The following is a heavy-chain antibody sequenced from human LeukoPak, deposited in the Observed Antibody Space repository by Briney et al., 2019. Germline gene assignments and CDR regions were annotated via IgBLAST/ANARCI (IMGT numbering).Heavy chain of an antibody. CDR1: GGPVNSYN. D-gene: IGHD3-16*01. CDR2: ISETGSP. V-gene: IGHV4-59*08. Sequence: SETLPLTCTVSGGPVNSYNWNWIRQPPGKGLEWIGYISETGSPKYNSSLENRVTLSLDTPKNLFSLNLRSATVADTAVYYCARQDALGKYPPPYYMDVWGKGTTVIVS. CDR3: ARQDALGKYPPPYYMDV. J-gene: IGHJ6*03.